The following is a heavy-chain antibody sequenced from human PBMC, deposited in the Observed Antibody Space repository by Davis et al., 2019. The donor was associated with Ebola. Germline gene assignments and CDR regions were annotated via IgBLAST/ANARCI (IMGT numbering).Heavy chain of an antibody. CDR1: GYTFTSYA. D-gene: IGHD2-2*01. J-gene: IGHJ6*02. Sequence: ASVKVSCKASGYTFTSYAMHWVRQAPGQRLEWMGWINAGNGNTKYSQKFQGRVTITRDTSASTAYMELSSLRSEDTAVYYCARDLRSGGYQLLPRDSEGMDVWGQGTTVTVSS. V-gene: IGHV1-3*01. CDR3: ARDLRSGGYQLLPRDSEGMDV. CDR2: INAGNGNT.